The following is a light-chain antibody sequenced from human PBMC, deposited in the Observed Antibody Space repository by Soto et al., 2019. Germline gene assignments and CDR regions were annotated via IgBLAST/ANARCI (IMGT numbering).Light chain of an antibody. CDR3: SSCTSSRLGV. CDR1: SSDVGGYNY. V-gene: IGLV2-14*03. Sequence: QSVLTQPASVSGSPGQSITISCTGTSSDVGGYNYVSWYQQHPGKAPKLMIYDVSNRPSGVSNRFSGSKSGNTASLTISGLQAEDEADYYCSSCTSSRLGVFGTGTKVTVL. CDR2: DVS. J-gene: IGLJ1*01.